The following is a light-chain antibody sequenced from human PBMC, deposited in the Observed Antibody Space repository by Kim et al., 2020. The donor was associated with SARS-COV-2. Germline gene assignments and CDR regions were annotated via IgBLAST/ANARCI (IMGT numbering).Light chain of an antibody. CDR1: NIGGKI. Sequence: APGKTASVTCGGINIGGKIVRWYQQKPGQAPLLVIKYDTDRPSGIPERFSGSNSGDTTTLTISRAEAGDEADFYCQVWDTTGDQAVFGGGTKLTVL. CDR3: QVWDTTGDQAV. J-gene: IGLJ2*01. V-gene: IGLV3-21*04. CDR2: YDT.